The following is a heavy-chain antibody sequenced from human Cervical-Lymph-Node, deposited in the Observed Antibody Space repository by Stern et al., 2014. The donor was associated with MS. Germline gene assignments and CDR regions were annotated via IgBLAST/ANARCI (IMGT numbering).Heavy chain of an antibody. CDR2: IIPFLGIA. J-gene: IGHJ4*02. V-gene: IGHV1-69*09. CDR3: ARSPDLYDSSGYSFD. CDR1: GGTLNNYA. D-gene: IGHD3-22*01. Sequence: QLVESGAEVKKPGSSVKVSCKASGGTLNNYAVSWVRQAPGQGLEWIGKIIPFLGIANYAHKFQGRVTFTAAATTSYREVSSLRSDDTAVYYCARSPDLYDSSGYSFDWGQGTLVTVSS.